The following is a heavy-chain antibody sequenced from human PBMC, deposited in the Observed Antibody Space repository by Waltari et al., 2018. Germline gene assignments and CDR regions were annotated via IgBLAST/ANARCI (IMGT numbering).Heavy chain of an antibody. CDR2: IKPDGSET. CDR3: AKAPVGSCNDASCYPLDN. CDR1: GFTFSSPW. J-gene: IGHJ4*02. D-gene: IGHD2-15*01. Sequence: EVQLVESGGGLVQPGESLRLSCRASGFTFSSPWLDWVRQAPGKGLEWVANIKPDGSETHYVDSVQGRFTISRDNSQNTLYLQMNSLRAEDTAVYYCAKAPVGSCNDASCYPLDNWGQGTLVTASS. V-gene: IGHV3-7*03.